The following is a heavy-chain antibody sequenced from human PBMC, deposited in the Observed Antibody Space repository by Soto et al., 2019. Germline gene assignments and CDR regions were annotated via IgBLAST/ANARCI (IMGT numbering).Heavy chain of an antibody. Sequence: EVQLVESGGGLVKPGGSLRLSCAASGFTFSSYSMNWVRQAPGKGLEWVSSISSSSSFIYYADSVKGRFTISRDNAKNSLYLQMNSLRAEDTAVYYCARDRRNYDFWSGYYEREDFDYWGQGTLVTVSS. J-gene: IGHJ4*02. D-gene: IGHD3-3*01. V-gene: IGHV3-21*01. CDR2: ISSSSSFI. CDR1: GFTFSSYS. CDR3: ARDRRNYDFWSGYYEREDFDY.